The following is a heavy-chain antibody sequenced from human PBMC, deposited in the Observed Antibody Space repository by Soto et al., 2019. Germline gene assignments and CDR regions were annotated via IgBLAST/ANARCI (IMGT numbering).Heavy chain of an antibody. Sequence: QAQLAQSGAEVKKPGASVNISCKASGYTFTNYGFIWVRQAPGHGLEWVGWISPYNGKTEYAQKFQGRVTMTRDKPTSTAYMELRSLRSDDTAVYFLARDIYGGNCCDAFDFWGQGTIVNVPS. CDR2: ISPYNGKT. J-gene: IGHJ3*01. D-gene: IGHD2-15*01. CDR1: GYTFTNYG. V-gene: IGHV1-18*01. CDR3: ARDIYGGNCCDAFDF.